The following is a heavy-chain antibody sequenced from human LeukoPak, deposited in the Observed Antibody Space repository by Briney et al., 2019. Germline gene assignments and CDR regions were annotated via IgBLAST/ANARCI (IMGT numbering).Heavy chain of an antibody. V-gene: IGHV3-30*01. J-gene: IGHJ4*02. CDR2: IPSGGTYE. Sequence: PGGSLRLSCAASGFTFSNYAMHWVRQAPGKGLEWVSLIPSGGTYEYYADSVKGRFTISRDNSKNTLYLQLNSLRAEDTAVYYCARDSTYYYDSGSSGPHYFDNWGQGTLVTVSS. CDR1: GFTFSNYA. CDR3: ARDSTYYYDSGSSGPHYFDN. D-gene: IGHD3-10*01.